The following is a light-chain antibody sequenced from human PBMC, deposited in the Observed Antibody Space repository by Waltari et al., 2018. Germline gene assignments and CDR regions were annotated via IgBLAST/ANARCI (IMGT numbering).Light chain of an antibody. J-gene: IGKJ2*01. CDR1: QSVTNNY. V-gene: IGKV3-20*01. CDR2: GVS. Sequence: IVLTQSPDTLSLSPGERATLSYRASQSVTNNYLAWYQQRPGQAPRLLIYGVSARAIGIPDRFSGSGSGTDFILTISRLEPEDFAVYYCQQYDYSSFTFGQGTRLEIK. CDR3: QQYDYSSFT.